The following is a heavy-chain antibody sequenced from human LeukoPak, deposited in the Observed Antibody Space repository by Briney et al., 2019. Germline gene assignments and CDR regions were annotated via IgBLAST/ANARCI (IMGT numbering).Heavy chain of an antibody. Sequence: GGSLRLSCAASGFTFSSYSMNWLRQAPGKGLEWVANIKLDGSEKYYVDSVKGRFTISRDNSKNSLYLQMNSLRAEDTAVYYCARDNVRLFDYWGRGTLVTVSS. CDR2: IKLDGSEK. CDR3: ARDNVRLFDY. D-gene: IGHD6-6*01. V-gene: IGHV3-7*01. J-gene: IGHJ4*02. CDR1: GFTFSSYS.